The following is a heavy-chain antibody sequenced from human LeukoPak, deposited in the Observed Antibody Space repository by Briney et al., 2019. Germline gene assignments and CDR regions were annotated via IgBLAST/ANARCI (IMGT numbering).Heavy chain of an antibody. D-gene: IGHD1-26*01. CDR1: GYTFTSYD. J-gene: IGHJ6*03. Sequence: ASVKVSCTASGYTFTSYDINWVRQATGQGLEWMGWMNPNSGNTGYAQKFQGRVTITRNTSISTAYMELSSLRSEDTAVYYCARGSNSCGSYCYYYYYYMDVWGKGTTVTVSS. CDR2: MNPNSGNT. CDR3: ARGSNSCGSYCYYYYYYMDV. V-gene: IGHV1-8*03.